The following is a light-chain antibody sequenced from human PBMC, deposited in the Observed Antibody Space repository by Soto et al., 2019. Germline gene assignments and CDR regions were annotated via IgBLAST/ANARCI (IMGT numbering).Light chain of an antibody. V-gene: IGLV2-14*01. CDR1: SRDVVGYNS. CDR2: DVT. CDR3: SSFTSSITYV. J-gene: IGLJ1*01. Sequence: QSALTQPASVSGSPEPSTPIPSTGTSRDVVGYNSVAWYRQDPGKAPKLMIYDVTNRPSGVSNRFSGSKSGNTASLTISGLQAEDEADYYCSSFTSSITYVFGAGTKVTVL.